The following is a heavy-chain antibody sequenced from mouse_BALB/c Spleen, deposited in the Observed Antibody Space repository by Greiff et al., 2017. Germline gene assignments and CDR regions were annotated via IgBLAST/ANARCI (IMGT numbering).Heavy chain of an antibody. J-gene: IGHJ4*01. CDR1: GFSLTSYG. Sequence: VQVVESGPGLVAPSQSLSITCTVSGFSLTSYGVHWVRQPPGKGLEWLGVIWAGGSTNYNSALMSRLSISKDNSKSQVFLKMNSLQTDDTAMYYCARAAYYGNYEGAMDYWGQGTSVTVSS. CDR3: ARAAYYGNYEGAMDY. CDR2: IWAGGST. D-gene: IGHD2-10*01. V-gene: IGHV2-9*02.